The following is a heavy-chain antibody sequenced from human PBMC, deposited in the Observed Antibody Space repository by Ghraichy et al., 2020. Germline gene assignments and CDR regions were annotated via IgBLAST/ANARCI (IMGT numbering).Heavy chain of an antibody. CDR3: AKDHYYYDSSGYYWDYYYYYGMDV. Sequence: GGSLRLSCAASGFTFDDYAMHWVRQAPGKGLEWVSGISWNSGSIGYADSVKGRFTISRDNAKNSLYLQMNSLRAEDTALYYCAKDHYYYDSSGYYWDYYYYYGMDVWGQGTTVTVSS. V-gene: IGHV3-9*01. CDR2: ISWNSGSI. J-gene: IGHJ6*02. CDR1: GFTFDDYA. D-gene: IGHD3-22*01.